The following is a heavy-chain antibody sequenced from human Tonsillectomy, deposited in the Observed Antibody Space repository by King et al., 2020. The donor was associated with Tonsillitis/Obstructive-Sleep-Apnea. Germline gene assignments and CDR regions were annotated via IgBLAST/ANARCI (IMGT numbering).Heavy chain of an antibody. J-gene: IGHJ5*02. D-gene: IGHD3-10*01. Sequence: VQLVESGAEVKKPGASVKVSCKASGYTFTSYGISWVRQAPGQGLEWMGWISAYNGNTNYAQKLQGRVTMTTDTSTSTDYMQLKSLRSDDTAVYYCARHSFSWCGEYRFDPWGQGTLVTVSS. V-gene: IGHV1-18*01. CDR3: ARHSFSWCGEYRFDP. CDR1: GYTFTSYG. CDR2: ISAYNGNT.